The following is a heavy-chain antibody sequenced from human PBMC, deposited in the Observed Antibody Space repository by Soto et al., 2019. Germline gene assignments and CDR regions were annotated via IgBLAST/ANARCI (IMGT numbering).Heavy chain of an antibody. CDR1: GGSISTYSYN. V-gene: IGHV4-39*02. D-gene: IGHD3-3*01. Sequence: QLQLQESGPGLVKPSETLSLTCSVSGGSISTYSYNWDWIRQSPGKGLEWIGTIYYDGTPSSNPSLKSQVTSSVDTSRNHFSLKVKSVTAADTAMYYCARFFGNAFDVWGQGTMVKVSS. CDR3: ARFFGNAFDV. J-gene: IGHJ3*01. CDR2: IYYDGTP.